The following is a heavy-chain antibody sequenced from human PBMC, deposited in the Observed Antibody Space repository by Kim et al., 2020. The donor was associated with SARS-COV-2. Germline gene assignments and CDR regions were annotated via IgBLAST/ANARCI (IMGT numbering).Heavy chain of an antibody. Sequence: GGSLRLSCAASGFTFSDYYMSWIRQAPGKGLEWVSYISSSGSTIYYADSVKGRFIMSRDNAKNSLYLEMNSLRAEDTAVYYCARDTHPGGFGCSYDIWGQGTMVTVSS. CDR3: ARDTHPGGFGCSYDI. D-gene: IGHD3-10*01. CDR2: ISSSGSTI. J-gene: IGHJ3*02. V-gene: IGHV3-11*04. CDR1: GFTFSDYY.